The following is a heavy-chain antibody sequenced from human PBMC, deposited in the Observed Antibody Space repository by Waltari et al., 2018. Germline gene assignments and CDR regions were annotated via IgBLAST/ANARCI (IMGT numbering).Heavy chain of an antibody. CDR3: AGSSGWYRLLFDY. V-gene: IGHV3-48*04. Sequence: EVQLVESGGGLVQPGGSLRLSCAASGFTFSSYSMNWVRQAPGKGLEWVSYISSSSSTIYDADSVKGRFTISRDNAKNSLYLQMNSLRAEDTAVYYCAGSSGWYRLLFDYWGQGTLVTVSS. D-gene: IGHD6-19*01. CDR2: ISSSSSTI. CDR1: GFTFSSYS. J-gene: IGHJ4*02.